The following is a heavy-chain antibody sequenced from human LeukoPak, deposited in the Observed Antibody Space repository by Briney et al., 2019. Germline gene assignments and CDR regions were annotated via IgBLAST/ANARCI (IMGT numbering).Heavy chain of an antibody. CDR3: ARDRQYYDSSGYDSGWFDP. V-gene: IGHV1-69*05. Sequence: SVKVSCKASGGTFSSYAISWVRQAPGQGLEWMGGIIPIFGTANYAQKFQGRVTITTDESTSTAYMELSSLRSEDTAVYYCARDRQYYDSSGYDSGWFDPWGQGTLVTASS. J-gene: IGHJ5*02. CDR2: IIPIFGTA. CDR1: GGTFSSYA. D-gene: IGHD3-22*01.